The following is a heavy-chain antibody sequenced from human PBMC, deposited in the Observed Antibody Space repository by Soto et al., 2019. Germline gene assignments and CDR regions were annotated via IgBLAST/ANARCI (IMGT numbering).Heavy chain of an antibody. D-gene: IGHD1-26*01. V-gene: IGHV3-30*18. CDR2: MSYDGSNE. CDR3: AKDGSHTFDY. CDR1: GFTFSHYA. Sequence: QVQLVESGGGVVQPGRSLRLSCAASGFTFSHYAMHWVRQAPGKGLEWVALMSYDGSNEYYADSMKGRFTISRDNSNNTLYLQMNSLTAEDTAVYSCAKDGSHTFDYWGQGTLGTVSS. J-gene: IGHJ4*02.